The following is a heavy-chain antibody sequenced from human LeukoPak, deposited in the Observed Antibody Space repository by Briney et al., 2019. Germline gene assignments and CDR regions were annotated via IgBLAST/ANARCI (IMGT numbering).Heavy chain of an antibody. V-gene: IGHV4-59*01. J-gene: IGHJ1*01. CDR2: IHYSGST. CDR1: GGSISTYY. CDR3: ASRLLLWFGELSPGVYQH. D-gene: IGHD3-10*01. Sequence: SETLSLTCTVSGGSISTYYWSWIRQPPGKGLEWIAYIHYSGSTNCNPSLKSRVTISVDTSKNQFSLKLSSVTAADTAVYYCASRLLLWFGELSPGVYQHWGQGTLVTVSS.